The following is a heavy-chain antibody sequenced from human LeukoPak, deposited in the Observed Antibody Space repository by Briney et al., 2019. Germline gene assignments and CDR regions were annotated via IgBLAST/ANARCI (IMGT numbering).Heavy chain of an antibody. J-gene: IGHJ6*03. V-gene: IGHV1-18*01. CDR1: GYTFTSYG. CDR2: ISAYNGNT. D-gene: IGHD3-10*01. CDR3: ARGRGVLYHYYMDV. Sequence: ASVKVSCKASGYTFTSYGISWVRQAPGQGLEWMGWISAYNGNTNYAQKLRGRVTMTTDTSTSTAYMELRSLRSDDTAVYYCARGRGVLYHYYMDVWGKGTTVTVSS.